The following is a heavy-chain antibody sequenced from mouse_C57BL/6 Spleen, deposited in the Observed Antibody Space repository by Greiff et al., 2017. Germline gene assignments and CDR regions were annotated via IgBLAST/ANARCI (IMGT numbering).Heavy chain of an antibody. J-gene: IGHJ4*01. V-gene: IGHV1-55*01. CDR1: GYTFTSYW. CDR3: ASYGNYLYYAMDY. CDR2: IYPGSGST. D-gene: IGHD2-1*01. Sequence: VKLQQPGAELVKPGASVKMSCKASGYTFTSYWITWVKQRPGQGLEWIGDIYPGSGSTNYNEKFKSKATLTVDTSSSTAYMQLSSLTSEDSAVYYCASYGNYLYYAMDYWGQGTSVTVSS.